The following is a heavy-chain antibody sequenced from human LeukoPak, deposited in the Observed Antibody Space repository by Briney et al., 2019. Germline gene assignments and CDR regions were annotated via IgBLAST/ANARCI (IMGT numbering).Heavy chain of an antibody. CDR1: GGSFTFTIHA. CDR3: AGFFYDNSGDAFDI. CDR2: LIPIYGSA. D-gene: IGHD3-22*01. Sequence: SVKVSCKASGGSFTFTIHAISWVRQAPGQGLEWMGGLIPIYGSANYAQKFQGRVTITSDESTRTVYMELSSLRPEHSAVYYCAGFFYDNSGDAFDIWGQGTKVTVSS. V-gene: IGHV1-69*01. J-gene: IGHJ3*02.